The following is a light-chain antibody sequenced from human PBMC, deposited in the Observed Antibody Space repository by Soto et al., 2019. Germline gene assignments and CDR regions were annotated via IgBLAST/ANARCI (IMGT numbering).Light chain of an antibody. V-gene: IGLV2-14*01. CDR2: DVS. Sequence: QSALTQPASVSGSPGQSITISCTGTSSDVGGYNYVSWYQQYPGKAPKLMIHDVSNRPSGVSHRFSGSKSGNMASLTISGLQAEDEAEYYCSSYTSSNTLVFGGGTKLTVL. CDR3: SSYTSSNTLV. CDR1: SSDVGGYNY. J-gene: IGLJ2*01.